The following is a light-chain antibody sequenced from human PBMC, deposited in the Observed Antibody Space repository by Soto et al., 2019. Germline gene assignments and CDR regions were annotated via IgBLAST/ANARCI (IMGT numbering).Light chain of an antibody. Sequence: EMVLTQSPGTLSLSPGERATLSCRASQSVSSAYLAWYQQKPGQAPRLLIYGASSRATGIPDRFSGSGSGTDFTLKISRVEAEDFGVYYCIQTLQTPLTFGGGTKV. J-gene: IGKJ4*01. V-gene: IGKV3-20*01. CDR1: QSVSSAY. CDR2: GAS. CDR3: IQTLQTPLT.